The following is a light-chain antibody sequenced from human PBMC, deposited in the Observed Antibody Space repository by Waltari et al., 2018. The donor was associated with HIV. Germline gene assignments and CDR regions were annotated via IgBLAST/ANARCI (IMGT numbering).Light chain of an antibody. CDR3: ASRDDNLSHWV. CDR1: RSHLGNNF. CDR2: KSD. V-gene: IGLV1-47*01. Sequence: QSVLTQTHSMSRPPGQRVFIYCSGSRSHLGNNFVSCFQEVSGRAPKLIIYKSDQRPSGVPDRFSAAKSGSSASLAITGLQSDDEAVYFCASRDDNLSHWVFGGGTKLTV. J-gene: IGLJ3*02.